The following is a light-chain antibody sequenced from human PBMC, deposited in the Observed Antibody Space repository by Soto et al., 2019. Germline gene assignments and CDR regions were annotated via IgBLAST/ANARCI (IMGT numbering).Light chain of an antibody. CDR1: SSNIGSNT. CDR2: INN. CDR3: AAWDDSLNRHWV. Sequence: QSVLTQPPSASGTPGQRVTISCSGSSSNIGSNTVNWYQQLPGTAPKLLIYINNQLPSGVPDRFSGSKSGTSAPLAISGLQCEDEADYYCAAWDDSLNRHWVSGGGTMVTVL. J-gene: IGLJ3*02. V-gene: IGLV1-44*01.